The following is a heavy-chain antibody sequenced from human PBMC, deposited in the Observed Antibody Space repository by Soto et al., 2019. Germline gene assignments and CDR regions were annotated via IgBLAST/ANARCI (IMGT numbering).Heavy chain of an antibody. CDR2: ISYDGSNK. CDR1: GFTFSSYA. V-gene: IGHV3-30-3*01. J-gene: IGHJ2*01. CDR3: ARALWRNDYNWGYFDL. Sequence: QVQLVESGGGVVQPGRSLRLSCAASGFTFSSYAMHWVRQAPGKGLEWVAVISYDGSNKYYADSVKGLFTISRDNSKNTLYLQMNSLRAEDTAVYYCARALWRNDYNWGYFDLWGRGTLVTVSS. D-gene: IGHD4-4*01.